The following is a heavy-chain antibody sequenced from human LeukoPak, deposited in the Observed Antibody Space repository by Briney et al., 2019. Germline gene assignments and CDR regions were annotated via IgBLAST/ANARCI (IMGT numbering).Heavy chain of an antibody. CDR2: IYYSGST. J-gene: IGHJ4*02. CDR1: GGSISSGGYY. D-gene: IGHD3-9*01. CDR3: ARVFTPYYDILTGYQRYYFDY. V-gene: IGHV4-31*03. Sequence: SQTLSLTCTVSGGSISSGGYYWRWIRQHPGKGLEWLGYIYYSGSTYYNPSLKSRVTISVDTSKNQFSLKLSSVTAADTAVYYCARVFTPYYDILTGYQRYYFDYWGQGTLVTVSS.